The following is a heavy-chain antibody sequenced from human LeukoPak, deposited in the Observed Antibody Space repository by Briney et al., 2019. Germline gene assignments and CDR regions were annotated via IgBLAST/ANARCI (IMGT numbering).Heavy chain of an antibody. J-gene: IGHJ6*04. CDR2: IYHSGST. D-gene: IGHD4-17*01. CDR3: ARDRPTVTTRTGYYGVDV. V-gene: IGHV4-38-2*02. Sequence: SETLSLTCAVSGYSISSGYYWGWIQQPPGKGLEWIGSIYHSGSTYYNPSLKSRVTISVDTSKNQFSLKLSSVTAADTAVYYCARDRPTVTTRTGYYGVDVWGKGTTVTVSS. CDR1: GYSISSGYY.